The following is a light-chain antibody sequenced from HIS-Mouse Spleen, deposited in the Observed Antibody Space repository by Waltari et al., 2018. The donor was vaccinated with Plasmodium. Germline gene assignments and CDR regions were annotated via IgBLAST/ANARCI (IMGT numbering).Light chain of an antibody. V-gene: IGLV2-14*01. CDR2: EVS. CDR1: SSDVGGYNY. Sequence: QSALTQPASVSGSPGQSITISCTGTSSDVGGYNYVSWYQQHPGKAPNLMIYEVSNRPSGVSTRFSGSESGNTASLTISGLQAEDEADYYCSSYTSSSTLVFGGGTKLTVL. J-gene: IGLJ3*02. CDR3: SSYTSSSTLV.